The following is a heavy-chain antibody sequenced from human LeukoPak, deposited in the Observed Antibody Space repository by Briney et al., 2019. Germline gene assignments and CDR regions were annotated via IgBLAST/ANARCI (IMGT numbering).Heavy chain of an antibody. CDR3: AKDRSGWYESGYSRD. J-gene: IGHJ4*02. Sequence: GGSLRLSCAASGFTFDDYAMHWVRHAPGKGLEWVSGISWNSGSIGYADSVKGRFTISRDNAKNSLYLQMNSLRAEDTALYYCAKDRSGWYESGYSRDWGQGTLVTVSS. V-gene: IGHV3-9*01. CDR2: ISWNSGSI. D-gene: IGHD6-19*01. CDR1: GFTFDDYA.